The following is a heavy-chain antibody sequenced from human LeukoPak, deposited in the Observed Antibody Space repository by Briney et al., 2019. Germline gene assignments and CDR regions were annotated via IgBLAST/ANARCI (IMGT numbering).Heavy chain of an antibody. V-gene: IGHV3-20*04. CDR3: ARDPYYYDSSGGAFDI. J-gene: IGHJ3*02. CDR1: GFTFSSYG. D-gene: IGHD3-22*01. Sequence: GGSLRLSCAASGFTFSSYGMHWVRQAPGKGLEWVSGINWNGGSTGYADSVKGRFTISRDNAKNSLYLQMNSLRAEDTALYYCARDPYYYDSSGGAFDIWGQGTMVTVSS. CDR2: INWNGGST.